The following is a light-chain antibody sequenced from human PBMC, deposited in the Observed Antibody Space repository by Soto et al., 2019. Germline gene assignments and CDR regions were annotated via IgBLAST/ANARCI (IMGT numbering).Light chain of an antibody. J-gene: IGKJ1*01. V-gene: IGKV3-20*01. CDR2: GAS. CDR3: QQYGSSPGT. CDR1: QSVSSY. Sequence: EIVLTHSPATLSLSPCEGAALSLRASQSVSSYLAWYQQKPGQAPRLLIYGASTRATGIPARFSGSGSGTDFTLTISRLEPEDFAVYCCQQYGSSPGTFGQGTKVDNK.